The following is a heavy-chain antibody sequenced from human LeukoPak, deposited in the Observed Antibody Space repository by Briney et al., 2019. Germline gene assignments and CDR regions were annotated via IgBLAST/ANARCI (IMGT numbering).Heavy chain of an antibody. Sequence: SLTLTCAASGFTFSSYGMHWVRQAPGKGLEWWAGISYDGRSNYYADSVKGRFTISRDNSKNTLYLQMNSLRAEDTAVYYCAKGSSPYGSGSYHPYYYYGMDVWGQGTTVTVFS. CDR2: ISYDGRSN. J-gene: IGHJ6*02. CDR3: AKGSSPYGSGSYHPYYYYGMDV. V-gene: IGHV3-30*18. CDR1: GFTFSSYG. D-gene: IGHD3-10*01.